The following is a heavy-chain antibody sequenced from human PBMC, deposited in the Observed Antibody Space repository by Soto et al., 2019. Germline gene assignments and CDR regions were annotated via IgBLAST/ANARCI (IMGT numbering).Heavy chain of an antibody. CDR1: GYTFTIYA. CDR3: ARVAITMVRGVIEYYFDY. D-gene: IGHD3-10*01. Sequence: ASVKVSCKASGYTFTIYAMHCVRQSPVQRLDWMGWINAGNGNTKYSQKFQGRVTITRDTSASTAYMELSSPRSEDTAVYYCARVAITMVRGVIEYYFDYWGQGTLVTVSS. J-gene: IGHJ4*02. CDR2: INAGNGNT. V-gene: IGHV1-3*01.